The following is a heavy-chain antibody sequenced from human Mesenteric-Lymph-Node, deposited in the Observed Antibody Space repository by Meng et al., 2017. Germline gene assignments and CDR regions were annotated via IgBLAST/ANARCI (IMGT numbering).Heavy chain of an antibody. CDR1: GSSISSGDYY. D-gene: IGHD3-22*01. V-gene: IGHV4-30-4*01. J-gene: IGHJ2*01. CDR2: IYYSGST. CDR3: ARGYYDSSGYGYWYFDL. Sequence: QVQLQESGPGTVKPPQILSLTCTVSGSSISSGDYYWSWIRQPPGKGLEWIGYIYYSGSTYYNPSLKSRVTISVDTSKNQFSLKLSSVTAADTAVYYCARGYYDSSGYGYWYFDLWGRGTLVTVSS.